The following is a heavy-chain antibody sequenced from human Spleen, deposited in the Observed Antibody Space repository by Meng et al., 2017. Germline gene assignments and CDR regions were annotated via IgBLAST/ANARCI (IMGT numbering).Heavy chain of an antibody. D-gene: IGHD2-2*01. CDR3: ARVLVVVVPAAWGGFDY. Sequence: ASVKVSCKASGYTFTSYGISWVRQAPGQGLEWMGWVSAYNGNTKYPQKLQGRVTMTTDTSTSTAYMELRSLRSDDTAVYYCARVLVVVVPAAWGGFDYWGQGTLVTVSS. V-gene: IGHV1-18*01. CDR2: VSAYNGNT. CDR1: GYTFTSYG. J-gene: IGHJ4*02.